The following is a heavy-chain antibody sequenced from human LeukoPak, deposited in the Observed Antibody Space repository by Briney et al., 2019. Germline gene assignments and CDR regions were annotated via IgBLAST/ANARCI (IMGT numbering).Heavy chain of an antibody. J-gene: IGHJ5*01. V-gene: IGHV3-48*01. CDR2: IGISSITK. Sequence: GGSLRLSCAASGFTFSTYSMSWVRQAPGKGPEWLSYIGISSITKYYADSVKGRFTISRDDAKNSLSLQMNSLRADDTAVYYCAKEMGFCSGGSCYRWFDSWGQGTLVTVSS. CDR3: AKEMGFCSGGSCYRWFDS. CDR1: GFTFSTYS. D-gene: IGHD2-15*01.